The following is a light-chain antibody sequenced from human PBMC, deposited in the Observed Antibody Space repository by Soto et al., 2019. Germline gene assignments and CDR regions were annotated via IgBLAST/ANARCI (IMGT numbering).Light chain of an antibody. J-gene: IGKJ1*01. CDR3: QQYDTYWT. CDR2: KAS. CDR1: QSISGW. V-gene: IGKV1-5*03. Sequence: DIQMTQSPSTLSASVGDRVIITCRASQSISGWLAWYQQKPGKAPKLLIYKASTLESGVPSRFSGSGSRTEFTLTNSSLQPDDFATYYCQQYDTYWTFGQGTKVEIK.